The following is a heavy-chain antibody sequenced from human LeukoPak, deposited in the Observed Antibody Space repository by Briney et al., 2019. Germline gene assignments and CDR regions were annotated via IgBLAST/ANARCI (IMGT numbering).Heavy chain of an antibody. CDR1: GFTFTRRY. D-gene: IGHD2-21*02. V-gene: IGHV1-2*02. CDR3: AKVTATTFDY. Sequence: GASVKVSCKSSGFTFTRRYMHWVRQAPGQGLEWMGWIHPNRGNTNYAQEFQGRVTMTRDTSISTAYMELNRLTSDDTAVYYCAKVTATTFDYWGQGTLVTVSS. CDR2: IHPNRGNT. J-gene: IGHJ4*02.